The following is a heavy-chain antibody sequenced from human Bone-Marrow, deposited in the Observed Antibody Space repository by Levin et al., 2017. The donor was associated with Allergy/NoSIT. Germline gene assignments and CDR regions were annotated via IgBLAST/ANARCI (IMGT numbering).Heavy chain of an antibody. CDR1: GFTFSSYA. CDR3: AKDRGYYDFWSGYRLCLDI. D-gene: IGHD3-3*01. J-gene: IGHJ3*02. V-gene: IGHV3-23*01. Sequence: GGSLRLSCAASGFTFSSYAMSWVRQAPGKGLEWVSAISGSGGSTYYADSVKGRFTISRDNSKNTLYLQMNSLRAEDTAVYYCAKDRGYYDFWSGYRLCLDIWGQGTMVTVSS. CDR2: ISGSGGST.